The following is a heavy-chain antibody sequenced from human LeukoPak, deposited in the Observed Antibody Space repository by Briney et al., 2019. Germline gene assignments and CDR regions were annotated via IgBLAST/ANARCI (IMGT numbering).Heavy chain of an antibody. V-gene: IGHV3-21*01. CDR2: ISSSSSYI. CDR3: ARDPGDYGDSFLGAFDI. Sequence: PGGSLRLSCAASGFTFSSYSMNWVRQAPGKGLEWVSSISSSSSYIYYADSVKGRFTISRDNAKNSLYLQMNSLRAEDTAVYYCARDPGDYGDSFLGAFDIWGQGTMVTVSS. J-gene: IGHJ3*02. CDR1: GFTFSSYS. D-gene: IGHD4-17*01.